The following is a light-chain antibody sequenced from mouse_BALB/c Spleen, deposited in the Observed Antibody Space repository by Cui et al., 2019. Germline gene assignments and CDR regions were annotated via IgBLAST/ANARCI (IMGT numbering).Light chain of an antibody. V-gene: IGKV4-68*01. CDR3: QQWSSNPPT. Sequence: QIVLTQSPELMSASPGKKVTMTCSASSSVSYMYWYQQKPRSSPKPWIYLTSNLASGVPARFSGSGSGTSYSLTISSMEAEDAATYYCQQWSSNPPTFGAGTKLELK. CDR1: SSVSY. CDR2: LTS. J-gene: IGKJ5*01.